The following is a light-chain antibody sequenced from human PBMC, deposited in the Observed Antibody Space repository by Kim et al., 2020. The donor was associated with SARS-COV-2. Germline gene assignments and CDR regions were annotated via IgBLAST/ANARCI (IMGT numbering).Light chain of an antibody. Sequence: CAADGGRVTITCRASHNINSWLAWYQQKPGKAPKVLIDQASALKSGVPSRFSGGGSGTEFTLTINSLQSDDFATYHCQQYSDYPWTFGQGTKLEIK. CDR2: QAS. CDR1: HNINSW. V-gene: IGKV1-5*03. J-gene: IGKJ1*01. CDR3: QQYSDYPWT.